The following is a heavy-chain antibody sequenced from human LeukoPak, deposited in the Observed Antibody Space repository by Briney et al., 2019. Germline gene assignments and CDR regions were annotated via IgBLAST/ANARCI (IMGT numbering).Heavy chain of an antibody. J-gene: IGHJ3*02. D-gene: IGHD3-22*01. CDR1: GFTFSSYS. CDR3: ASYDGSDFDI. CDR2: ISSSSSTI. Sequence: GGSLRLSCAASGFTFSSYSMNWVRQAPGKGLEWVSYISSSSSTIYYADSVKGRFTISRDNAKNSPYLQMDSLRAEDTAVYYCASYDGSDFDIWGQGTMVTVSS. V-gene: IGHV3-48*01.